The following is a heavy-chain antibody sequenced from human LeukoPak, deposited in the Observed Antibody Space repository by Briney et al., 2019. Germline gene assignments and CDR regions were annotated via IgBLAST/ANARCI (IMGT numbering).Heavy chain of an antibody. V-gene: IGHV4-59*01. D-gene: IGHD1-26*01. J-gene: IGHJ4*02. Sequence: SETLSLTCTVSGGSISTYYWSWIRQPPGKGLEWIGYIYYSGNTNYNPSLKSRVAISVDTSKNQFSLKLGSVTAADTAVYYCAREVSGASEIDYWGQGTLVTVSS. CDR3: AREVSGASEIDY. CDR2: IYYSGNT. CDR1: GGSISTYY.